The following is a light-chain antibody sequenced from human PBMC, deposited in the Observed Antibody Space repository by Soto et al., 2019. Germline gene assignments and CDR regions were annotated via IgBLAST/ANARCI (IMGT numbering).Light chain of an antibody. CDR2: DAS. CDR3: QQYSSYST. J-gene: IGKJ1*01. V-gene: IGKV1-5*01. Sequence: DIQMTQSPSSLSASVGDRVTITCRASQSISNWLAWYQQKPGQAPKLLIYDASTLESGVPSRFSGGGFGTDFTLTISSLQPDDFATYYCQQYSSYSTFGPGTKVEMK. CDR1: QSISNW.